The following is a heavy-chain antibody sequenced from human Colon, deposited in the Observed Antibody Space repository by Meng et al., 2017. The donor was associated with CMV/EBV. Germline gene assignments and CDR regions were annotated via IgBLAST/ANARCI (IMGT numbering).Heavy chain of an antibody. J-gene: IGHJ3*02. CDR1: GGSINTYY. D-gene: IGHD3-10*01. CDR3: AKDFFREGVSGAFDI. CDR2: VSYSGNT. V-gene: IGHV4-59*01. Sequence: GSLRLSCTVSGGSINTYYWSWIRQPPGKGLEWIGYVSYSGNTNYNPSLESRVTISVDTSKKQFSLNLSSVTAADTAVYYCAKDFFREGVSGAFDIWGQGTMVTVSS.